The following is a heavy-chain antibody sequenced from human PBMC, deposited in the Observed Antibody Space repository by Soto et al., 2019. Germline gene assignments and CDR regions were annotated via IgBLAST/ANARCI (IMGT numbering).Heavy chain of an antibody. J-gene: IGHJ5*02. CDR3: ARSKFRVVVPAAKFDWFDP. D-gene: IGHD2-2*01. CDR2: IYTSGST. CDR1: GGSISSYY. V-gene: IGHV4-4*07. Sequence: PSETPSLTCTVSGGSISSYYWSWIRQPAGKGLEWIGRIYTSGSTNYNPSLKSRVTMSVDTSKNQFSLKLSSVTAADTAVYYCARSKFRVVVPAAKFDWFDPWGQGTLVTVSS.